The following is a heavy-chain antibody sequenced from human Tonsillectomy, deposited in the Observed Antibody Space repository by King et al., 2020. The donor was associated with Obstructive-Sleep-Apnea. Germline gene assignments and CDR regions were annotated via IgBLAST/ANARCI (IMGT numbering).Heavy chain of an antibody. Sequence: QLQESGPGLVKPSQTLSLTCTVSGGSISSGDCYWSWIRQHPGKGLEWIGYIYYRGSTYYNPSLKSRVTISVNTSKNQFSLKLSSVTAADTAVYYCAKDRGSTEIDPWGQGTLVTVSS. CDR3: AKDRGSTEIDP. D-gene: IGHD3-10*01. J-gene: IGHJ5*02. V-gene: IGHV4-31*03. CDR1: GGSISSGDCY. CDR2: IYYRGST.